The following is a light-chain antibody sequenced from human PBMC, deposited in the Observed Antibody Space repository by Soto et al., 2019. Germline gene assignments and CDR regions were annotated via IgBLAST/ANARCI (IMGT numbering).Light chain of an antibody. Sequence: QSVLTQPPSASGTIGQRVNLSCSGSSSNIGSRTVNWYQQVPGRAPKLLIYNNDQRPSGVPDRFSGSKSGTSASLAISGLQSDDEAEYYCAAWDNGLSAWVFGGGTKLTVL. CDR2: NND. J-gene: IGLJ3*02. CDR3: AAWDNGLSAWV. V-gene: IGLV1-44*01. CDR1: SSNIGSRT.